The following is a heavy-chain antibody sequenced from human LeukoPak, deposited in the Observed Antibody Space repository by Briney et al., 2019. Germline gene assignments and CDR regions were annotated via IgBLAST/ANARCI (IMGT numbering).Heavy chain of an antibody. CDR1: GYTFTSYG. CDR3: ARDLGDILTGPIYYYYYYYMDV. D-gene: IGHD3-9*01. Sequence: ASVKVSCKASGYTFTSYGISWVRQAPGQGLEWMGWISAYNGNTNYAQKLQGRVTMTTDTSTSTAYMELRSLRSDDTAVYYCARDLGDILTGPIYYYYYYYMDVWGKGTTVTVSS. J-gene: IGHJ6*03. CDR2: ISAYNGNT. V-gene: IGHV1-18*01.